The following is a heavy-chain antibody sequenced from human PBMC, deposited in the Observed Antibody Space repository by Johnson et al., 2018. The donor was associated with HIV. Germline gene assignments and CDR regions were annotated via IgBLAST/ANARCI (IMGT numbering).Heavy chain of an antibody. CDR1: GFTVSNNY. CDR2: IYSGGLT. D-gene: IGHD1-1*01. V-gene: IGHV3-66*01. CDR3: ARGTGTDDAFDI. J-gene: IGHJ3*02. Sequence: VQLVESGGALVQPGGSLRLSCAASGFTVSNNYMSWVRQAPGKGLEWVSIIYSGGLTYYADSVMGRFTISRDNFKNTLYLQMNSLRAEDTAVYYCARGTGTDDAFDIWGQGTMVTVSS.